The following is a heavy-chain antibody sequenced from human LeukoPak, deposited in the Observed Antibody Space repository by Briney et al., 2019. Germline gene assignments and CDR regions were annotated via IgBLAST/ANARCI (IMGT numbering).Heavy chain of an antibody. V-gene: IGHV3-49*04. J-gene: IGHJ1*01. CDR2: IRSKAYGGTT. Sequence: PGGSLRLSCAASGLSISDQYMSWVRQAPGKGLEWVVFIRSKAYGGTTEYAASVKGRFTISRDDSKSIAYLQMNSLKTEDPAVYYCTRAYCGGDCYFQHWGQGTLVTVSS. CDR3: TRAYCGGDCYFQH. CDR1: GLSISDQY. D-gene: IGHD2-21*02.